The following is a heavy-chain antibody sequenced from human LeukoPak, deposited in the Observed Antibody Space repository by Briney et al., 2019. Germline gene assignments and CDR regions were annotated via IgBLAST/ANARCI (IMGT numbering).Heavy chain of an antibody. CDR2: IYTSGST. J-gene: IGHJ4*02. CDR3: ARSPLEYSTPGYFDY. Sequence: SETLSLTCTVSGGSISSGSYYWSWIRQPAGKGLEWIGRIYTSGSTNYNPSLKSRVTISVDTSKNQFSLKLSSVTAADTAVYYRARSPLEYSTPGYFDYWGQGTLVTVSS. D-gene: IGHD6-6*01. CDR1: GGSISSGSYY. V-gene: IGHV4-61*02.